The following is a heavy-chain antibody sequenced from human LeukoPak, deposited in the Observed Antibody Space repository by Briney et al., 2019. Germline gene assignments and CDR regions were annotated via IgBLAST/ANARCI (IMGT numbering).Heavy chain of an antibody. J-gene: IGHJ4*02. Sequence: PSETLSLTCTVSGVSISNYYWSWIRHPPGRGLEWIGYMYYIGSTNYNPSLKSRVTISVDTSKNQFSLKLSSVTAADTAVYFCARDLSDTRGGYFDYWGQGTLVTVSS. CDR3: ARDLSDTRGGYFDY. CDR2: MYYIGST. D-gene: IGHD3-16*01. V-gene: IGHV4-59*13. CDR1: GVSISNYY.